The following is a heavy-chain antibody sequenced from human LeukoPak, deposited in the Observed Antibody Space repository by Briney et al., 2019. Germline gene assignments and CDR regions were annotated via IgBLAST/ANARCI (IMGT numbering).Heavy chain of an antibody. CDR1: GYSFRGYY. D-gene: IGHD3-9*01. V-gene: IGHV1-2*02. CDR3: ARTYYDILTDKSFDP. J-gene: IGHJ5*02. CDR2: IDPDSGGS. Sequence: ASVKVSCKASGYSFRGYYMHWVRQAPGQGLEWVGWIDPDSGGSNNAQKFQGRVTMTRDTSISTAYMELSRLRSDDTAVYYCARTYYDILTDKSFDPWGQGTLVTVSS.